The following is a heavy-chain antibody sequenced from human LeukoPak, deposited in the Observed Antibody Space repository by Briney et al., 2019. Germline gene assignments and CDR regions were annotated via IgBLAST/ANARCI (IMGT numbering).Heavy chain of an antibody. V-gene: IGHV3-21*01. CDR3: ARVRYFDWFHRYFDY. J-gene: IGHJ4*02. D-gene: IGHD3-9*01. Sequence: GGSLRLSCAASGFTFSSYSMNWVRPAPGKGLEWVSSISSSSSYIYYADSVKGRFTISRDNAKNSLYLQMNSLRAEDTAVYYCARVRYFDWFHRYFDYWGQGTLVTVSS. CDR2: ISSSSSYI. CDR1: GFTFSSYS.